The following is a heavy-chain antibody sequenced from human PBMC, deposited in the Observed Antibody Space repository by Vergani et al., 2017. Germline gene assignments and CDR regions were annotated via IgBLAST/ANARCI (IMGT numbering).Heavy chain of an antibody. CDR3: ARPHCSGGSCYRIFDY. D-gene: IGHD2-15*01. CDR1: GYTFTGYY. Sequence: QVQLVQSGAEVKKPGASVKVSCKASGYTFTGYYMHWVRQAPGQGLEWMGWINPNSGGTNYAQKFQGRVTMTRDTSISTAYMELSSLRSEDTAVYYCARPHCSGGSCYRIFDYWGQGTLVTVSS. J-gene: IGHJ4*02. V-gene: IGHV1-2*02. CDR2: INPNSGGT.